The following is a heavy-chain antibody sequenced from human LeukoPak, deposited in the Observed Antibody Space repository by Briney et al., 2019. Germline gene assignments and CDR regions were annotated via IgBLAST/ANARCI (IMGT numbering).Heavy chain of an antibody. J-gene: IGHJ6*02. CDR1: GFTFSSYA. CDR2: ISGSGGST. D-gene: IGHD2-8*01. CDR3: AKAGQYDYYYYGMDV. Sequence: GGSLRLSCAASGFTFSSYAMSWVRQAPGKGLEWASAISGSGGSTYYADSVKGRFTISRDNSKNTLYLQMNSLRAEDTAVYYCAKAGQYDYYYYGMDVWGQGTTVTVSS. V-gene: IGHV3-23*01.